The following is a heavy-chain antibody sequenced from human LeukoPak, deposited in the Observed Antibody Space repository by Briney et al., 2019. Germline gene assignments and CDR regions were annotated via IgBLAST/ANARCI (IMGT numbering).Heavy chain of an antibody. J-gene: IGHJ4*02. D-gene: IGHD6-19*01. CDR3: ARHPEQSSGY. V-gene: IGHV5-10-1*01. CDR1: GYSFTNYW. CDR2: IDPSDSYP. Sequence: GASVKVSCKASGYSFTNYWIYWVRQMPGKGLEWMGRIDPSDSYPNYSPSFQGHVTISVDKSISTAYLQWSSLKASDTAMYYCARHPEQSSGYWGQGTLVTVSS.